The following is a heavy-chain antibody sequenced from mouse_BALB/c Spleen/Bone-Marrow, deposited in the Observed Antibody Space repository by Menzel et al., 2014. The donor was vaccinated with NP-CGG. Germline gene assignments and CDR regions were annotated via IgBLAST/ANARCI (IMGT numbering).Heavy chain of an antibody. V-gene: IGHV2-3*01. CDR3: AKQDYYRYDYAMDY. CDR1: GFSLTSYG. CDR2: ICGNGSI. Sequence: VQLQQSGTGLVSPSQSLSITCTVSGFSLTSYGVSWVRQPPGKLEWLGVICGNGSINYHSALISRLSISKDNSKSQVFLKLNSLQTDDTATYYCAKQDYYRYDYAMDYWGQGTSVTVSS. D-gene: IGHD2-14*01. J-gene: IGHJ4*01.